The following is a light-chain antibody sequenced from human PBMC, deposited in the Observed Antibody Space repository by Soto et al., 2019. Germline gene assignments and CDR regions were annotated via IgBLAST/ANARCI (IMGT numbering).Light chain of an antibody. V-gene: IGKV3-20*01. Sequence: EIVLTQSPGTLSLSPGERATLSCRASQSVSSSYLAWYQQKPGQAPRLLIYGASSRATGIPDRFSGSGSGTDFTLTISRLEPADFAVSYCQQYGGSPYTFGQGTKLEI. CDR2: GAS. J-gene: IGKJ2*01. CDR1: QSVSSSY. CDR3: QQYGGSPYT.